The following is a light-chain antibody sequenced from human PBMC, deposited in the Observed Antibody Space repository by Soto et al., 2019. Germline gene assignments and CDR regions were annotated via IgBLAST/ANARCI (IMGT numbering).Light chain of an antibody. CDR3: QHRRT. J-gene: IGKJ1*01. Sequence: EVVLTQSPATLSLSPGERATLSCRANESVSDSFAWYQQKPGQAPRLLISAASNRAAGIPARFSGSGSETDFTLTISSLEPADFAIYYCQHRRTFGQGTTVEIK. CDR1: ESVSDS. CDR2: AAS. V-gene: IGKV3-11*01.